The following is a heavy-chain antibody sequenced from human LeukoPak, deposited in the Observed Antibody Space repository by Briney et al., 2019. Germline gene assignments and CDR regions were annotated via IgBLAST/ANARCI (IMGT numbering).Heavy chain of an antibody. CDR2: ISWNSGTM. Sequence: GGSLRLSCAASGFTVSSNYMSWVRQAPGKGLEWVSGISWNSGTMGYADSVKGRFTISRDNAKNSLYLQMNSLRAEDTALYYCVKDTDRFDSSVRSHYWGQGTLVSVSS. CDR3: VKDTDRFDSSVRSHY. J-gene: IGHJ4*02. CDR1: GFTVSSNY. D-gene: IGHD3-22*01. V-gene: IGHV3-9*01.